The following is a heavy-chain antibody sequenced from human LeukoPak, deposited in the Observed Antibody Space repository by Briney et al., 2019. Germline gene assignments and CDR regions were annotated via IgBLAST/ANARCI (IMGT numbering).Heavy chain of an antibody. J-gene: IGHJ4*02. Sequence: SETLSLTCTVSGGSIRSSYYYWGWIRQPPGKGLEWIGSIYDSGSTNYNPSLKSRVTISVDKSKNQFSLKLSSVTAADTAVYYCARYYDSSGYYRRYHFDYWGQGTLVTVSS. D-gene: IGHD3-22*01. CDR2: IYDSGST. CDR1: GGSIRSSYYY. V-gene: IGHV4-39*07. CDR3: ARYYDSSGYYRRYHFDY.